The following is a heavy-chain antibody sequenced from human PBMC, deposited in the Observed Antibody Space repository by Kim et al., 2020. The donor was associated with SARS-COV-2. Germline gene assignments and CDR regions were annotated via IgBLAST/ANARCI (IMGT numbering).Heavy chain of an antibody. Sequence: SETLSLTCTVSGGSISSGDYYWSLIRQPPGKGLEWIGYIHYSGSNYFNPSRKRRVTISVDTSKNQFALKLSSVTAADTAVYYCARGRDFGVVIFDYWGQGIRVTLSS. D-gene: IGHD3-3*01. CDR3: ARGRDFGVVIFDY. J-gene: IGHJ4*02. CDR1: GGSISSGDYY. V-gene: IGHV4-30-4*01. CDR2: IHYSGSN.